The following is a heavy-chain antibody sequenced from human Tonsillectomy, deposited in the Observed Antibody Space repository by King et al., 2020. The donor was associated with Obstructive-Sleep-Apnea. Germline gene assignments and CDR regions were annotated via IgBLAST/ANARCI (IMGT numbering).Heavy chain of an antibody. CDR1: GFTCSSFW. CDR3: ARVGYDDVWGSYHSDY. Sequence: VQLVESGGGLVQPGGSLRLSCAASGFTCSSFWMNWVRQAPGKGLEGVSNIRQDGSEKYYVDSVTGRFTISRDNAKNSLFLQMNSLRAEDTAVYYCARVGYDDVWGSYHSDYWGQGTLVTVSS. V-gene: IGHV3-7*03. J-gene: IGHJ4*02. D-gene: IGHD3-16*02. CDR2: IRQDGSEK.